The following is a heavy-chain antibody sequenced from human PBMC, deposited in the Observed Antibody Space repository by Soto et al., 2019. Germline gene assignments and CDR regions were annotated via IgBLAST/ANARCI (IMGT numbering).Heavy chain of an antibody. CDR3: ARDKYSGSYYTTDVEY. CDR1: GSTFSSDA. Sequence: SVQVSSKASGSTFSSDAISSVQQAPGQGLEWMGGIIPIFGTANYAQKFQGRFVITADESTSTAYMELSSLRSEDTAVYYCARDKYSGSYYTTDVEYWGQGSPVTGFS. CDR2: IIPIFGTA. V-gene: IGHV1-69*13. J-gene: IGHJ4*02. D-gene: IGHD1-26*01.